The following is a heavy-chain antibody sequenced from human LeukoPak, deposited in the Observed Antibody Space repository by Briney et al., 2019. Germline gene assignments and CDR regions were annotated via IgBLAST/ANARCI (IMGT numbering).Heavy chain of an antibody. V-gene: IGHV3-30-3*01. J-gene: IGHJ2*01. Sequence: GGSLRLSCAASGFIFSNYAMHWVRQAPGKGLEWVAVLSYDGSKKYYADSVKGRFPISRDDSESTLYPQMNSLRPEDTAVYFCAYDGSAWGRGTLVTVSS. CDR2: LSYDGSKK. CDR3: AYDGSA. CDR1: GFIFSNYA. D-gene: IGHD1-26*01.